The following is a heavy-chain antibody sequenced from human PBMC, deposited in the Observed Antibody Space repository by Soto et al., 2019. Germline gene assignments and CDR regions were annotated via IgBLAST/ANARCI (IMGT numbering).Heavy chain of an antibody. J-gene: IGHJ6*02. Sequence: GASVEVSCKASGGTFSSYAISWVRQAPGQGLEWMGGIIPIFGTANYAQKFQGRVTITADESTSTAYMELSSLRSEDTAVYYCAREGNFWSGSGYYYYYGMDVWGQGTTVTVSS. CDR1: GGTFSSYA. CDR2: IIPIFGTA. D-gene: IGHD3-3*01. V-gene: IGHV1-69*13. CDR3: AREGNFWSGSGYYYYYGMDV.